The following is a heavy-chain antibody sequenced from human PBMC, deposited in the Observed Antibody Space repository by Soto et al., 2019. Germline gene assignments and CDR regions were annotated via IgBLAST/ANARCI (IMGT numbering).Heavy chain of an antibody. D-gene: IGHD6-19*01. Sequence: SLRLSCAASGFTVSSNYMSWVRQAPGKGLEWISIIYSAGNTYYADSVKGRFTISRDNSKNTLYLQMNSLGAEDMAVYYCARDFEVGGQTINYYYGMDVWGQRTTVTVSS. CDR2: IYSAGNT. CDR3: ARDFEVGGQTINYYYGMDV. V-gene: IGHV3-66*01. CDR1: GFTVSSNY. J-gene: IGHJ6*02.